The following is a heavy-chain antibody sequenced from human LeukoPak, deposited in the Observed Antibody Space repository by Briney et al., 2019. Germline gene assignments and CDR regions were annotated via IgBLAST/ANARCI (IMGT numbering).Heavy chain of an antibody. Sequence: SETLSLTCSVSGGSISSCTYSWGWIRQPPGKGLEWIGSFSCSGSTYYNPSLKSRVTISVDTSKSQFSLYMDSVTAADTAVYYCARGPWELLTAEYFQHWGQGTLVTVSS. D-gene: IGHD1-26*01. J-gene: IGHJ1*01. CDR2: FSCSGST. CDR3: ARGPWELLTAEYFQH. V-gene: IGHV4-39*07. CDR1: GGSISSCTYS.